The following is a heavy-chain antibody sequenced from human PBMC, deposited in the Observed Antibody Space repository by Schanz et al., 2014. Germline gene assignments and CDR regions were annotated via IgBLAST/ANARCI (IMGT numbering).Heavy chain of an antibody. D-gene: IGHD5-18*01. CDR1: GFAFSSYG. V-gene: IGHV3-23*01. J-gene: IGHJ4*02. CDR2: IGVDGTTT. CDR3: AKDAENTAMITDYFDY. Sequence: DVQLLESGGGLVQPGGSLRLSCLASGFAFSSYGMNWLRQAPGKGLEWVSVIGVDGTTTYYADSVKGRFTISRDNSKNTLYLQMNSLRPEDTAVYYCAKDAENTAMITDYFDYWGQGTLVTVSS.